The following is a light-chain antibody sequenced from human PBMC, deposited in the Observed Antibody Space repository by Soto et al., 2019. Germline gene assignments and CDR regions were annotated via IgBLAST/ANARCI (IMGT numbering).Light chain of an antibody. J-gene: IGKJ1*01. CDR1: HRLSSN. CDR2: GAS. CDR3: QQYINWPT. V-gene: IGKV3-15*01. Sequence: EIVWTQSPVTLSLSPGERVTLSFRASHRLSSNLACYQQRPGQAPRLLIYGASIRATDIPARFIGSGSGTEFTLTISSLQSEDFAVYYCQQYINWPTFGQGTKVAI.